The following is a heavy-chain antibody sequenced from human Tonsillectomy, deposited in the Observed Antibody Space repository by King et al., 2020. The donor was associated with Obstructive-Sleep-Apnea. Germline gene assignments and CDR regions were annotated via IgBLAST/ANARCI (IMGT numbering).Heavy chain of an antibody. D-gene: IGHD2-2*01. CDR2: IKQDGSEK. J-gene: IGHJ4*02. CDR3: ARDRYCSTIDCYQGSGVFDY. Sequence: VQLVESGGGLVQPGGSLRLSCAASGFTFSSSWMSWVRQAPGKGLEWVANIKQDGSEKYYVDSVTGRFTISRDNAKNSLYLQMNSLRAEDTAVYYCARDRYCSTIDCYQGSGVFDYWGQGSLVTVSS. CDR1: GFTFSSSW. V-gene: IGHV3-7*03.